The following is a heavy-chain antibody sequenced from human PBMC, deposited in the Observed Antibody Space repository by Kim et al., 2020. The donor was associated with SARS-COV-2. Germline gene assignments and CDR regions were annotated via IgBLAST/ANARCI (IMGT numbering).Heavy chain of an antibody. CDR1: GFTFSSYS. V-gene: IGHV3-21*01. J-gene: IGHJ6*02. CDR2: ISSSSSYI. Sequence: GGSLRLSCAASGFTFSSYSMNWVRQAPGKGLEWVSSISSSSSYIYYADSVKGRFTISRDNAKNSLYLQMNSLRAEDTAVYYCARDRISRDGGDEKMGMGRYRYYYYYGRDVWGQGTTVTVSS. D-gene: IGHD2-21*02. CDR3: ARDRISRDGGDEKMGMGRYRYYYYYGRDV.